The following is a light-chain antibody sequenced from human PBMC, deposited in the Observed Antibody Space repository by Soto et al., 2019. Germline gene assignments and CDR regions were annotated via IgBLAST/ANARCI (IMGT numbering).Light chain of an antibody. CDR2: GAS. Sequence: EIVMTQSPATLSVSPGERATLSCRASQSVSTNLAWYQQKPGQGPRLLIFGASTRAIGIPARFSGSGSGTDFTLTISSLQSEDFAVYYCQQYSKWPITFGQGTRLEIK. J-gene: IGKJ5*01. CDR3: QQYSKWPIT. CDR1: QSVSTN. V-gene: IGKV3-15*01.